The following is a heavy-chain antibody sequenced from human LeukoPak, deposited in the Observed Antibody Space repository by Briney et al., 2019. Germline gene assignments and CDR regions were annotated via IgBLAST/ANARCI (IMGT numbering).Heavy chain of an antibody. V-gene: IGHV1-2*02. CDR1: GYPFTAYY. CDR2: INLNSGGT. J-gene: IGHJ4*02. CDR3: ASDEAASRLNSFDY. D-gene: IGHD6-6*01. Sequence: ASVKVSCKASGYPFTAYYMHWVRQAPGQGLEWMGYINLNSGGTNYAQKFLDRLTMTRDTSISTAYMERSGVTSNDTAVYYCASDEAASRLNSFDYWGQGTLVTVSS.